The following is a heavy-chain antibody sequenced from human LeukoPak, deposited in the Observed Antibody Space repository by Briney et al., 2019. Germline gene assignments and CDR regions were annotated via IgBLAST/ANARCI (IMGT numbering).Heavy chain of an antibody. CDR3: AAVPGITGTGSPYYFDY. CDR1: GFTFTSSA. D-gene: IGHD1-20*01. V-gene: IGHV1-58*01. J-gene: IGHJ4*02. CDR2: IVVGSGNT. Sequence: ASVKVSCKASGFTFTSSAVQWVRQARGQRLEWIGWIVVGSGNTNYAQKFQERVTITRDMSTSTAYMELSSLRSEDTAVYYCAAVPGITGTGSPYYFDYWGQGTLVTVSS.